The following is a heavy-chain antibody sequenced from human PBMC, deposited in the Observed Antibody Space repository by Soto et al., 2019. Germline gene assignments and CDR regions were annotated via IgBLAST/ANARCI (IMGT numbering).Heavy chain of an antibody. D-gene: IGHD4-17*01. CDR3: ARGLRWAY. Sequence: SETLSLTCAVYGGSFSGYYWSWIRQPPGKGLEWIGEINHSGSTNYNPSLKSRVTISVDTSKNQFSLKLSSVTAADTAVYYCARGLRWAYWGQGTLVTVSS. V-gene: IGHV4-34*01. J-gene: IGHJ4*02. CDR2: INHSGST. CDR1: GGSFSGYY.